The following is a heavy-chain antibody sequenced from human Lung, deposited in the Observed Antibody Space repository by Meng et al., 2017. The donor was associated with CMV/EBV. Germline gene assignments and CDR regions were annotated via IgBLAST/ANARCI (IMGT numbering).Heavy chain of an antibody. CDR1: GDIVSSNSAA. Sequence: QGPLQQQGPGLVNPPQTPSLTCAISGDIVSSNSAARHWIRQSPSRGLEWLGRTYYRSKWYHEYAVSVKSRITISPDTPKNQFSLQLNSMTPEDTAVYYCARGINGGCGDWGQGTLVTVSS. V-gene: IGHV6-1*01. J-gene: IGHJ4*02. CDR2: TYYRSKWYH. CDR3: ARGINGGCGD. D-gene: IGHD4-23*01.